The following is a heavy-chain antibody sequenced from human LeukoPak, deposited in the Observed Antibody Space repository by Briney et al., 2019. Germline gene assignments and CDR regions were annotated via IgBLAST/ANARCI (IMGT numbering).Heavy chain of an antibody. D-gene: IGHD3-10*01. Sequence: SETLSLTCTVSGGSISSYYWSWIRRPPGKGLEWIGYIYYSGSTNYNPSLKSRVTISVDTSKNQFSLKLSSVTAADTAVHYCARYRRITMVRGVIGYFDYWGQGTLVTVSS. CDR2: IYYSGST. CDR1: GGSISSYY. J-gene: IGHJ4*02. V-gene: IGHV4-59*01. CDR3: ARYRRITMVRGVIGYFDY.